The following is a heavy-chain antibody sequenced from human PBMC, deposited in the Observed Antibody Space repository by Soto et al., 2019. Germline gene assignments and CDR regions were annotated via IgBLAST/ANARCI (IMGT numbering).Heavy chain of an antibody. J-gene: IGHJ1*01. Sequence: EVQLLASGGGLVQPGGALRLACAASGFIFSKYAMTWVRHDPGGGLEWLSTISGRGGNKFLADSVKGRFTISRDNSRSTVYLQMNSLRAEDTAIYYCAKWVEGNPIFLQYWGQGTLVTVSS. CDR1: GFIFSKYA. CDR3: AKWVEGNPIFLQY. D-gene: IGHD2-21*01. V-gene: IGHV3-23*01. CDR2: ISGRGGNK.